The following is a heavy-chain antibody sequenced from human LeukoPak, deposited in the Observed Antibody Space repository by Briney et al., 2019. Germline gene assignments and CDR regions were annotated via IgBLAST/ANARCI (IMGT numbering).Heavy chain of an antibody. CDR1: GFTFSSYA. J-gene: IGHJ4*02. CDR2: ISGTGGST. V-gene: IGHV3-23*01. Sequence: GGSLRLSCAASGFTFSSYAMSWVRQAPGKGLEWVSTISGTGGSTYYADSVKGQFTTSRDNSKNTLYLQMNSLRAEDTAVYYCAKDGDFIAAAGTSYWGQGTLVTVSS. CDR3: AKDGDFIAAAGTSY. D-gene: IGHD6-13*01.